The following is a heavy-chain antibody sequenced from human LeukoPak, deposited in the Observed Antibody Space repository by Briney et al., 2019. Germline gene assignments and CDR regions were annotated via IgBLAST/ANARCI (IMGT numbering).Heavy chain of an antibody. Sequence: PGGSLRLSCAASGFTFSAYYMTWIRQAPGKGLEWVSSIGHSSIGYSSDHLKYADSVKGRFTISRDNSKNTLYLQMNSLRAEDTAVYYCAKVEPGYYFDYWGQGTLVTVSS. CDR1: GFTFSAYY. CDR2: IGHSSIGYSSDHL. CDR3: AKVEPGYYFDY. J-gene: IGHJ4*02. D-gene: IGHD7-27*01. V-gene: IGHV3-11*05.